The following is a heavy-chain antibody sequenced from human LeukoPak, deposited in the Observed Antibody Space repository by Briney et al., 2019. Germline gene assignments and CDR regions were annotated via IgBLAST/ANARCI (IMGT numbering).Heavy chain of an antibody. D-gene: IGHD3-3*01. V-gene: IGHV4-4*07. CDR3: ARELIIGGYDFWSGYYTWTATYYYYMDV. CDR1: GGSISSYY. J-gene: IGHJ6*03. CDR2: IYTSGST. Sequence: SETLSLTCTVSGGSISSYYWSWIRQPAGKGLEWIGRIYTSGSTNYNPSLKSRVTMSVDTSKNQFSLKLSSVTAADTAVYYCARELIIGGYDFWSGYYTWTATYYYYMDVWGKGTTVTVSS.